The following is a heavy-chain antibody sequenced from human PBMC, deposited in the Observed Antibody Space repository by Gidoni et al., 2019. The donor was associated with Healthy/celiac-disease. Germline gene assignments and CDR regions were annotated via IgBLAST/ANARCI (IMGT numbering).Heavy chain of an antibody. CDR3: AKAPLRLRLGELSLFYFDY. D-gene: IGHD3-16*02. Sequence: EVQLLESGGGLVQPGGSLRLSCAASGFTFRSYAMSWVRQAPGKGLEWVSAISGSGGSTYYADSVKGRFTISRDNSKNTLYLQMNSLRAEDTAVYYCAKAPLRLRLGELSLFYFDYWGQGTLVTVSS. V-gene: IGHV3-23*01. CDR2: ISGSGGST. J-gene: IGHJ4*02. CDR1: GFTFRSYA.